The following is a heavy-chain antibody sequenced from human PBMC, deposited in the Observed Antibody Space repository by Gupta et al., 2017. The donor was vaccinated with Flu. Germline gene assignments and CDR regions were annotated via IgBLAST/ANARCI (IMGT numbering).Heavy chain of an antibody. CDR2: ISYSGSST. Sequence: EVQLLESGGGLVQPGGSLRLSCAASGLTFRSSAMTWVRQAPGKGLEWVSTISYSGSSTYYADSVKGRFTISRDNSKNTLYLQMNSLRAEDTAVYYCAKEADAWGFFDFWGQGTLVTGSS. J-gene: IGHJ4*02. CDR3: AKEADAWGFFDF. D-gene: IGHD3-16*01. V-gene: IGHV3-23*01. CDR1: GLTFRSSA.